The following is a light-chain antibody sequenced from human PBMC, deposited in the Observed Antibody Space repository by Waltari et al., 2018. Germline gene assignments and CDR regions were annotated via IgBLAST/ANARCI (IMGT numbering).Light chain of an antibody. Sequence: EMVMTQTPATLSVSPGETATLSCRASQSFGGSLAWYQQMPGQTPRLLIYYTSNRATDIPARFSGSGSGTEFALTISGVQSEDVAVYYCQQYKSWPWTFGQGTKVEIK. CDR3: QQYKSWPWT. V-gene: IGKV3-15*01. J-gene: IGKJ1*01. CDR2: YTS. CDR1: QSFGGS.